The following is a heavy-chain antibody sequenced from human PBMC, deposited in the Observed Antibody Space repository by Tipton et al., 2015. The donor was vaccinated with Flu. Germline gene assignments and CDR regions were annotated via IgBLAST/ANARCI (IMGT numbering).Heavy chain of an antibody. V-gene: IGHV3-23*01. J-gene: IGHJ4*02. CDR2: FSGSGGST. CDR1: GDSMRSDY. Sequence: LSLTCTVSGDSMRSDYFWGWIRQAPGKGLEWVASFSGSGGSTYFAASVKGRFTISRDHSKNTLYLQMNSLRAEDTAVYYCTRRLVEDWGQGTLVTVSS. CDR3: TRRLVED.